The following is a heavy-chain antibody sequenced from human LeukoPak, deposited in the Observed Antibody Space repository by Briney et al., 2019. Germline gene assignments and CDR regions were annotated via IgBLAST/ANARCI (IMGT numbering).Heavy chain of an antibody. D-gene: IGHD6-19*01. CDR2: IKEDGSEK. J-gene: IGHJ4*02. Sequence: GGSLRLSCAGSGFTFSSYWMSWVRRAPGKGLEWVANIKEDGSEKYYVDSVKGRFTISRDNAKNSLYLQMNSLRVEDTAVYYCTRALAVAGTGYWGQGTLVTVSS. CDR3: TRALAVAGTGY. CDR1: GFTFSSYW. V-gene: IGHV3-7*01.